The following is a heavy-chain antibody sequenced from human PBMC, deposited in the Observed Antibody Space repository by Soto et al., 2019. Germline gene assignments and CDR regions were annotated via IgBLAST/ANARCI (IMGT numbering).Heavy chain of an antibody. D-gene: IGHD5-12*01. V-gene: IGHV4-4*02. J-gene: IGHJ6*02. CDR1: GGFISSSNW. CDR3: AGGGYDFGGMDV. CDR2: IYDSGST. Sequence: SETLSLTCAVSGGFISSSNWWSWVRQPPGKGLEWLGGIYDSGSTNYNPSLKTRDTISVDKFKGWCSLKQSSVTSANTAVYYCAGGGYDFGGMDVWGQGTAVTV.